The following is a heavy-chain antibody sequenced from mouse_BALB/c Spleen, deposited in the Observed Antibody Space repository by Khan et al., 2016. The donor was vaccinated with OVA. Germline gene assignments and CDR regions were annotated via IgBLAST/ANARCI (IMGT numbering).Heavy chain of an antibody. D-gene: IGHD2-3*01. CDR3: ARDGSRYNYAMDY. CDR2: INYSGST. Sequence: EVQLQESGPGLVNPSQSLSLTCTVTGYSITSDYAWNWIRQFPGNKLEWMGYINYSGSTNYNPALKSRIPITRDTSKNQFFLQLNSVTTEDTATYDCARDGSRYNYAMDYWGQGTSVTVSS. J-gene: IGHJ4*01. V-gene: IGHV3-2*02. CDR1: GYSITSDYA.